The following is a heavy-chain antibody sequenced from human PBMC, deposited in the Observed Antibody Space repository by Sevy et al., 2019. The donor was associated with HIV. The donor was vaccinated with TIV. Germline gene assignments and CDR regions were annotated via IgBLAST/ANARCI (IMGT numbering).Heavy chain of an antibody. V-gene: IGHV1-69*13. Sequence: ASVKVSCKASGGTFSSYAISWVRQAPGQGLEWMGGIIPIFGTANYAQKFQGRVTITADESTSTAYMELSSLRSEDTAVYYCARDRQQLVAHYYYGMDVWGQGTTVTVSS. J-gene: IGHJ6*02. CDR2: IIPIFGTA. D-gene: IGHD6-6*01. CDR1: GGTFSSYA. CDR3: ARDRQQLVAHYYYGMDV.